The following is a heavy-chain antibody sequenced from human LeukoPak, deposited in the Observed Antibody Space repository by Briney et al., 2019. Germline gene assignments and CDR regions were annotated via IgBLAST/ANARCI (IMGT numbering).Heavy chain of an antibody. V-gene: IGHV1-2*02. CDR2: INPNSGGT. CDR3: ARDIAGTTGIDY. CDR1: GYTFTSYG. Sequence: GASVKVSCKASGYTFTSYGITWVRQAPGQGLEWMGWINPNSGGTNYAQKFQGRVTMTRDTSISTAYMELSRLRSDDTAVYYCARDIAGTTGIDYWGRGTLVTVSS. J-gene: IGHJ4*02. D-gene: IGHD6-13*01.